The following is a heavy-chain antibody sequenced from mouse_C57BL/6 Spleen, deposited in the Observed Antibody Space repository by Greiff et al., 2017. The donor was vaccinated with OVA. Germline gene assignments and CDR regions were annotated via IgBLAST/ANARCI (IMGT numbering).Heavy chain of an antibody. CDR3: ARPHMVRTEAWFAY. CDR1: GYTFTSYW. V-gene: IGHV1-55*01. J-gene: IGHJ3*01. CDR2: IYPGSGST. D-gene: IGHD2-2*01. Sequence: QVQLQQPGAELVKPGASVKMSCKASGYTFTSYWITWVKQRPGQGLEWIGDIYPGSGSTNYNEKFKSKATLTVDTSSSTAYMQLSSLTSEDSAVYYCARPHMVRTEAWFAYWGQGTLVTVSA.